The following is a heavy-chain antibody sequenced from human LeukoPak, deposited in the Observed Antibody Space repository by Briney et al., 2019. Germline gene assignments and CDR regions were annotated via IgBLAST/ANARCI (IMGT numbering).Heavy chain of an antibody. V-gene: IGHV4-39*01. CDR1: GGSISTSNYY. CDR3: VRGNSSGWYVDP. Sequence: KPSETLSLTCTVSGGSISTSNYYWGWIRQPPGKGLEWIGNIFYSGSTYYSPSLKSRVTISLDTSRNQFSLKLSSVTATDTAVYYCVRGNSSGWYVDPWGQGTLVTVSS. CDR2: IFYSGST. J-gene: IGHJ5*02. D-gene: IGHD6-19*01.